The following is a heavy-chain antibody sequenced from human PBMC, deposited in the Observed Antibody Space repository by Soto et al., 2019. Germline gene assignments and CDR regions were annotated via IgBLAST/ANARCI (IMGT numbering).Heavy chain of an antibody. J-gene: IGHJ3*02. V-gene: IGHV4-39*01. Sequence: SETLSLTCTVSGGSISSSSYYWGWIRQPPGKGLEWIGSIYYSGSTYYNPSLKSRVTISVDTSKNQFSLKLSSVTAADTAVYYCARSTSFDYIWGSYRYDAFDIWGQGTMVTVSS. D-gene: IGHD3-16*02. CDR2: IYYSGST. CDR3: ARSTSFDYIWGSYRYDAFDI. CDR1: GGSISSSSYY.